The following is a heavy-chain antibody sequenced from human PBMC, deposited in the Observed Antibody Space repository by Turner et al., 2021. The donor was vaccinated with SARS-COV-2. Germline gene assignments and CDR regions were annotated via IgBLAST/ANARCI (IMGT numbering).Heavy chain of an antibody. CDR2: IYYSGST. J-gene: IGHJ4*02. Sequence: QPQLQESGPGLVKPSETLSLTCTVSGGSISSSSYYWGWIRQPPGKGLEWIGSIYYSGSTYYNPSLKSRGTISVDTSKNQFSLNLSSVTAADTAVYYCARHKGDYDSSELLGWGQGTLVTVSS. CDR3: ARHKGDYDSSELLG. V-gene: IGHV4-39*01. CDR1: GGSISSSSYY. D-gene: IGHD3-22*01.